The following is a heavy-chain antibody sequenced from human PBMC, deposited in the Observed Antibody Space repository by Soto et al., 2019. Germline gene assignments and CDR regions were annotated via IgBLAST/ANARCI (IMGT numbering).Heavy chain of an antibody. J-gene: IGHJ6*02. CDR1: GFTFSSYA. Sequence: EVQLLESGGGLVQPGGSLRLSCAASGFTFSSYAMSWVRQAPGKGLEWVSGVSGSGDYTFYADSVKGRLTISRDNSKNTPYLKINSLRAEDTAVYYCAKDRYYDMLTGYNYYHYGMDVWGQGTTVTVSS. CDR3: AKDRYYDMLTGYNYYHYGMDV. V-gene: IGHV3-23*01. D-gene: IGHD3-9*01. CDR2: VSGSGDYT.